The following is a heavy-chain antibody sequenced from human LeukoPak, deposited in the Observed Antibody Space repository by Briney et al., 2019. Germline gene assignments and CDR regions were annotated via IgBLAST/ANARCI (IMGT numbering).Heavy chain of an antibody. Sequence: GGSLRLSCAASGFTFSSYAMHWVRQAPGKGLEWVTVISYDGSNKYYADSVKGRFTISRGNSKNTLFLQMDSLGADDTAVYYCARGGPMGHSPIDYWGQGTLVSVSS. CDR3: ARGGPMGHSPIDY. D-gene: IGHD3-10*01. V-gene: IGHV3-30-3*01. J-gene: IGHJ4*02. CDR1: GFTFSSYA. CDR2: ISYDGSNK.